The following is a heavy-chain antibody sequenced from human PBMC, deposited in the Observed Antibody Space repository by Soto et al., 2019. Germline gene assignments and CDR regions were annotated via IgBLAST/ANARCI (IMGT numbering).Heavy chain of an antibody. Sequence: GGSLRLSCAASGFTFSSYAMSWVRQAPGKGLEWVSAISGSGGSTYYADSVKGRFTISRDNSKNTLYLQMNSLRAEDTAVYYCAKGGSGNPYYYYYMDVWGKGTTVTVSS. D-gene: IGHD6-19*01. CDR2: ISGSGGST. J-gene: IGHJ6*03. V-gene: IGHV3-23*01. CDR3: AKGGSGNPYYYYYMDV. CDR1: GFTFSSYA.